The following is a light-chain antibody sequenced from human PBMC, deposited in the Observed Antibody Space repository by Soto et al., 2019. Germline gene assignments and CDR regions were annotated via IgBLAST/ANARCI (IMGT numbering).Light chain of an antibody. CDR1: QSFSSSY. V-gene: IGKV3-20*01. Sequence: EIVLTQSPDTLSLSPGERATLSCRASQSFSSSYLAWYQQKPGQAPRLLIYGGSSRAIGIPDRFIGSGSGADFTLTISRLEPEDFAVYYCQQYGGSSTWTFGQGTKVE. CDR2: GGS. J-gene: IGKJ1*01. CDR3: QQYGGSSTWT.